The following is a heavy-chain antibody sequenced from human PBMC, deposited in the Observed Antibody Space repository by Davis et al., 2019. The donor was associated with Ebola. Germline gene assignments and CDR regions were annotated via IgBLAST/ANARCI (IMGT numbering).Heavy chain of an antibody. CDR3: ARYALEWVAAAGRYYYYGMDV. D-gene: IGHD6-13*01. Sequence: PGGSLRLSWAPSGFTFSTYTMNWVRQAPGKGLEWVSSTSVSSGYTYYADSVKGRFTISRDNSKNTLYLQMNSLRAEDTAVYYCARYALEWVAAAGRYYYYGMDVWGQGTTVTVSS. V-gene: IGHV3-21*01. CDR2: TSVSSGYT. J-gene: IGHJ6*02. CDR1: GFTFSTYT.